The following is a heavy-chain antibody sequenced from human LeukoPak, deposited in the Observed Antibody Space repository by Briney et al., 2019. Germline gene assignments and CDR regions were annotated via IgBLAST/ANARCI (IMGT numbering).Heavy chain of an antibody. CDR2: INQGGSDK. Sequence: SGGSLRLSCTVSGFTFSSYWMSWVRQAPGKGLEWVANINQGGSDKSYVDSVKGRFTVSTDNAKNSLYLQMTSLRAEDTAVYYCASSWGSAIDFWGQGTLVTVSS. CDR3: ASSWGSAIDF. J-gene: IGHJ4*02. D-gene: IGHD3-16*01. CDR1: GFTFSSYW. V-gene: IGHV3-7*01.